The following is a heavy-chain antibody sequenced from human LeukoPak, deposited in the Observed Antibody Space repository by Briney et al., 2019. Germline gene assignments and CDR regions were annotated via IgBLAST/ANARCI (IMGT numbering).Heavy chain of an antibody. CDR2: IKQDGTVP. CDR3: ARASSRGGYCKSTSCSYFFDP. D-gene: IGHD2-2*01. J-gene: IGHJ5*02. CDR1: GITFSYYW. V-gene: IGHV3-7*01. Sequence: GGSLRLSCAASGITFSYYWMSWVRQAPGTGLEWVANIKQDGTVPYYLDSVRGRFTISRDNGKNSLYLQMNKLRADDTAVYYCARASSRGGYCKSTSCSYFFDPWGQGTLVTVSS.